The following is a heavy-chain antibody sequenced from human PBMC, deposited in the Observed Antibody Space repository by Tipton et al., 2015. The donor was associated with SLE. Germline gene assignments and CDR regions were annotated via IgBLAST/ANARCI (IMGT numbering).Heavy chain of an antibody. CDR1: GGSFSGYY. CDR2: ISSSSSYT. D-gene: IGHD4-23*01. V-gene: IGHV3-11*06. CDR3: ARDRAVVNSGGAFDI. J-gene: IGHJ3*02. Sequence: LSLTCAVYGGSFSGYYWSWIRQPPGKGLEWVSYISSSSSYTNYADSVKGRFTISRDNAKNSLYLQMNSLRAEDTAVYYCARDRAVVNSGGAFDIWGQGTMVTVSS.